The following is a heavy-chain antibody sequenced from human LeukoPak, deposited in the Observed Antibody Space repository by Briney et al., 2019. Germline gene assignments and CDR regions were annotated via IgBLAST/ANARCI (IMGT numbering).Heavy chain of an antibody. CDR1: GFTFSSYW. J-gene: IGHJ4*02. CDR3: ARDPSRGYTYGYGDY. CDR2: IKQDGSEK. V-gene: IGHV3-7*01. D-gene: IGHD5-18*01. Sequence: PGGSLRLSRAASGFTFSSYWMNWVRQPPGKGLEWVANIKQDGSEKYYVDSVKGRFTISRDNAKKSLYLQMNSLRAEDTGVYYCARDPSRGYTYGYGDYWGQGILVTVSS.